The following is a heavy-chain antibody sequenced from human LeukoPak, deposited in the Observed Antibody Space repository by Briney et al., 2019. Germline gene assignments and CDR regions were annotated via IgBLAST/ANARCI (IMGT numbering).Heavy chain of an antibody. CDR3: AGERSRGIQLWSGRFDY. CDR1: GFTFSSYA. J-gene: IGHJ4*02. D-gene: IGHD5-18*01. Sequence: GGSLRLSCAASGFTFSSYAMSWVRQAPGKGLEWVSAISGSGGSTYYADSVKGRLTISRDNSKNTLYLQMNSLRAEDTAVYYCAGERSRGIQLWSGRFDYWGQGTLVTVSS. V-gene: IGHV3-23*01. CDR2: ISGSGGST.